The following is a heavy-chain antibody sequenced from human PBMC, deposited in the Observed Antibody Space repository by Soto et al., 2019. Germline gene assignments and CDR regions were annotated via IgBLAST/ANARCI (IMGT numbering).Heavy chain of an antibody. CDR3: ARGSTVVTPSIFDP. D-gene: IGHD4-17*01. J-gene: IGHJ5*02. CDR2: IYTSGST. CDR1: GGSISSYY. Sequence: SETLSLTCTVSGGSISSYYWSWIRQPAGKGLEWTGRIYTSGSTNYNPSLKSRVTMSVDTSKNQFSLKLSSVTAADTAVYYCARGSTVVTPSIFDPWGQGTLVTVSS. V-gene: IGHV4-4*07.